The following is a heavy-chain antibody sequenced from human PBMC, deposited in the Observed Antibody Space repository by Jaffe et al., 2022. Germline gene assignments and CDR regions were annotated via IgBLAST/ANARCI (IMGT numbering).Heavy chain of an antibody. D-gene: IGHD2-15*01. Sequence: QVQLVQSGAEVKKPGSSVKVSCKASGGTFSSYAISWVRQAPGQGLEWMGGIIPIFGTANYAQKFQGRVTITADESTSTAYMELSSLRSEDTAVYYCARDPVVVVAALSPSNWFDPWGQGTLVTVSS. CDR1: GGTFSSYA. J-gene: IGHJ5*02. V-gene: IGHV1-69*01. CDR2: IIPIFGTA. CDR3: ARDPVVVVAALSPSNWFDP.